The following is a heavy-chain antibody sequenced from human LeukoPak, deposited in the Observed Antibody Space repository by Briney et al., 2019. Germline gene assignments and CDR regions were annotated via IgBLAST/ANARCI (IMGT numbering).Heavy chain of an antibody. CDR2: ISYDGSNK. V-gene: IGHV3-30-3*01. CDR1: GFTFSSYA. Sequence: PGGSLRLSCAASGFTFSSYAMHWVRQAPGKGLEWVAVISYDGSNKYYADSVKGRFTIPRDNSKNTLYLQMNSLRAEDTAVYYCARSQYGDYNEDGMDVWGQGTTVTVSS. J-gene: IGHJ6*02. D-gene: IGHD4-17*01. CDR3: ARSQYGDYNEDGMDV.